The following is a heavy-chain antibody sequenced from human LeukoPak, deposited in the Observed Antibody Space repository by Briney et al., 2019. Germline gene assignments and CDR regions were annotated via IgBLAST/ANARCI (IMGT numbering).Heavy chain of an antibody. CDR2: INSDGSTT. Sequence: PGGSLRLSCAASGFTFSSYWMHWVRQAPGKGLVWVSRINSDGSTTNYADSVKGRFTISRDNAKNTLYLQMNSLRAEDTAVYYCARLSSGSPPYYFDYWGQGTLVTASS. J-gene: IGHJ4*02. V-gene: IGHV3-74*01. D-gene: IGHD1-26*01. CDR1: GFTFSSYW. CDR3: ARLSSGSPPYYFDY.